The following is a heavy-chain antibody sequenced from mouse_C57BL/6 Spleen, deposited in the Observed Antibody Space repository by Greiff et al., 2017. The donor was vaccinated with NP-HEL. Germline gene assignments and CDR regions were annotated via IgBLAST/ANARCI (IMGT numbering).Heavy chain of an antibody. CDR2: ISDGGSYT. Sequence: DVKLVESGGGLVKPGGSLKLSCAASGFTFSSYAMSWVRQTPEKRLEWVATISDGGSYTYYPDNVKGRFTISRDNAKNNLYLQMSHLKSEDTAMYYCARENYGSRGDAMDYWGQGTSVTVSS. CDR3: ARENYGSRGDAMDY. V-gene: IGHV5-4*01. D-gene: IGHD1-1*01. J-gene: IGHJ4*01. CDR1: GFTFSSYA.